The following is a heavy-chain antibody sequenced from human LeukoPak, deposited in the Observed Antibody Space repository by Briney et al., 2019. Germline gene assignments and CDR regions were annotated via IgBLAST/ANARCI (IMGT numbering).Heavy chain of an antibody. CDR2: IFHSGST. CDR3: ARDGVAISRLGGDDAFDI. Sequence: SGTLSLTCAVSSGSIFSSNWWSWVRQPPGKGLEWIGQIFHSGSTNYNPSLKSRVTISVDTSKNQFSLKLSSVTAADTAVYYCARDGVAISRLGGDDAFDIWGQGTMVTVSS. J-gene: IGHJ3*02. V-gene: IGHV4-4*02. D-gene: IGHD3-16*01. CDR1: SGSIFSSNW.